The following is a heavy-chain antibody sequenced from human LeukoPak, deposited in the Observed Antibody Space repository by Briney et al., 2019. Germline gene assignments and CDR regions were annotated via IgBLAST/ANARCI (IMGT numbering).Heavy chain of an antibody. Sequence: GASVKVSCKASGYTFTGYYMHWVRQAPGQGLEWMGWINPNSGGTNYAQKFQGWVTMTRDTSISTAYMELSRLRSDDTAVYYCARGDYSSSWFFDYWGQGTLVTVSS. J-gene: IGHJ4*02. CDR2: INPNSGGT. V-gene: IGHV1-2*04. CDR1: GYTFTGYY. CDR3: ARGDYSSSWFFDY. D-gene: IGHD6-13*01.